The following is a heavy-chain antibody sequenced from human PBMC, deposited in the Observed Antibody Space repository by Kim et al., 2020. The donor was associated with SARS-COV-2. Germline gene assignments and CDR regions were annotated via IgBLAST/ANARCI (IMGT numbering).Heavy chain of an antibody. CDR1: GGTFSSYA. D-gene: IGHD3-9*01. V-gene: IGHV1-69*13. J-gene: IGHJ5*02. CDR3: ARTPTAYYDILTGYWFDP. Sequence: SVKVSCKASGGTFSSYAISWVRQAPGQGLEWMGGIIPIFGTANYAQKFQGRVTITADESTSTAYMELSSLRSEDTAVYYCARTPTAYYDILTGYWFDPWGQGTLVTVSS. CDR2: IIPIFGTA.